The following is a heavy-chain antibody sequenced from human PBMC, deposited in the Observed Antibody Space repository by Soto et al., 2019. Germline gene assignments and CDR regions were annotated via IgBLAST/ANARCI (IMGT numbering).Heavy chain of an antibody. CDR3: AREKPDYGDFVVDH. J-gene: IGHJ4*02. V-gene: IGHV3-53*01. CDR1: GFTVSSNY. D-gene: IGHD4-17*01. Sequence: EVQLVESGGGLIQPGGSLRLSCAASGFTVSSNYMSWVRQAPGMGLEWVSVIYSAGSTYYADSVKGRFTISRDNFKNTLYLQMNSLRAEDTAVYYCAREKPDYGDFVVDHWGQGTLVTVSS. CDR2: IYSAGST.